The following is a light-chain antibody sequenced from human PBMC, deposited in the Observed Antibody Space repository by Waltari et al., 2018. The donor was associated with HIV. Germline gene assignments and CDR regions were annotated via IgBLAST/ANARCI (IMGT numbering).Light chain of an antibody. CDR1: SSNIGNNA. CDR2: YDD. Sequence: QSVLTQPPSVSEAPRQRVTLSCSGSSSNIGNNAVNWYQPVPGKAPKRLIYYDDLLSSGVSDRFSGSKSGTSASLAIRGLQSEDEAEYYCAAWDDYLNGYVFGSGTKVTVL. CDR3: AAWDDYLNGYV. V-gene: IGLV1-36*01. J-gene: IGLJ1*01.